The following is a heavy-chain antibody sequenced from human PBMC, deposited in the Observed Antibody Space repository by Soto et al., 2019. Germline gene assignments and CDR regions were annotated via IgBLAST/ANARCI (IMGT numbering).Heavy chain of an antibody. Sequence: QVQLVQSGAEVRMPGASVRVSCKTSGYTFTTNGVSWLRQAPRQGLEWMGWINPDNGNTVYAQNLQGRLTVTADNSTNTADMDMRSLRSDDTAVYYGARGYCSAGLCPFDFWGQGTQVTVST. D-gene: IGHD2-15*01. CDR1: GYTFTTNG. V-gene: IGHV1-18*04. CDR2: INPDNGNT. J-gene: IGHJ4*02. CDR3: ARGYCSAGLCPFDF.